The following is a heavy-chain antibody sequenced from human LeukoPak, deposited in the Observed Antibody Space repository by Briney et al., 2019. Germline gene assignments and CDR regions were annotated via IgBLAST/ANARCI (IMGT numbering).Heavy chain of an antibody. CDR1: GYTFTSYG. CDR2: ISAYNGNT. J-gene: IGHJ3*02. D-gene: IGHD4-17*01. V-gene: IGHV1-18*01. CDR3: AVPLTTVTIADAFDI. Sequence: ASVKVSCKASGYTFTSYGISWVRQAPGQGLEWMGWISAYNGNTNYAQKLQGRVTMTTDTSTSTAYMELRSLRSDDTAVYYCAVPLTTVTIADAFDIWGRGTMVTVSS.